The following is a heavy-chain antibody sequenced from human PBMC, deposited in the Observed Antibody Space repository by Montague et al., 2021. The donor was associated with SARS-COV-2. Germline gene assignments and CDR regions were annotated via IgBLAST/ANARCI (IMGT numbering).Heavy chain of an antibody. J-gene: IGHJ2*01. CDR2: IYYSGST. CDR1: GGSISSYY. V-gene: IGHV4-59*01. Sequence: SETLSLTCTVSGGSISSYYWSWIRQPPGKGLEWIGYIYYSGSTNYNPSLKSRVTISVDTSKNQFSLKLSSVTAADTAVYYCARGPQEYRITMIVVDYWYFDLRGRGTLVTVSS. D-gene: IGHD3-22*01. CDR3: ARGPQEYRITMIVVDYWYFDL.